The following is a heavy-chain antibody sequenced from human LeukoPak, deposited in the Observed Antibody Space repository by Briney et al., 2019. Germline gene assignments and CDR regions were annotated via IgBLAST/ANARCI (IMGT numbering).Heavy chain of an antibody. CDR2: INTSGGST. CDR3: ARAEYYDFWSGYFH. J-gene: IGHJ4*02. Sequence: ASVKVSCKASGYTFTSYYMHWVRQAPGQGLEWMGLINTSGGSTSYAQKFQGRVTMTRDTSTSTVYMELSSVRSEDTAVYYCARAEYYDFWSGYFHWDQGTLLTVSS. CDR1: GYTFTSYY. D-gene: IGHD3-3*01. V-gene: IGHV1-46*03.